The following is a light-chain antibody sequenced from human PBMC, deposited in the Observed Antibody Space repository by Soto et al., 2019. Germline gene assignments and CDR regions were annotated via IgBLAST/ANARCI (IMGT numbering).Light chain of an antibody. Sequence: GGRATLSCRASQSVSSKLAWYQQKPGRASKLLIYDASILEAGVPSRFSGSGSGTEFTLTISSLQPDDFATYYCQHYNSYSEAFGQGTKVDIK. V-gene: IGKV1-5*01. CDR2: DAS. CDR3: QHYNSYSEA. CDR1: QSVSSK. J-gene: IGKJ1*01.